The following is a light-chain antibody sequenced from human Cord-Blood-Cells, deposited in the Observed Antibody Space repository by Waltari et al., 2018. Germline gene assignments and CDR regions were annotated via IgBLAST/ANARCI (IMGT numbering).Light chain of an antibody. J-gene: IGLJ1*01. CDR2: DVS. CDR3: SSYTSSSTYV. V-gene: IGLV2-14*01. CDR1: SSDVGGYKY. Sequence: QSALTQPASVSGSPGQSITISCTGTSSDVGGYKYVSWYHQHPGKAPKLMIYDVSNRPSGVSNRFSCSKSGNTASLTISGLQAEDEADYYCSSYTSSSTYVVGTGTKVTVL.